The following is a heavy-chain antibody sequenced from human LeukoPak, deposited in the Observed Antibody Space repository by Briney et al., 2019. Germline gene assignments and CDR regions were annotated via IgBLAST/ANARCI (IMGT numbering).Heavy chain of an antibody. V-gene: IGHV4-59*02. CDR2: IYYSGST. D-gene: IGHD4-17*01. CDR1: GFTVSSNY. J-gene: IGHJ5*02. Sequence: PGGSLRLSCAASGFTVSSNYMSWIRQPPGKGLEWIGYIYYSGSTNYNPSLKSRVTISVDTSKNQFSLKLSSVTAADTAVYYCARLDYGASPGFDPWGQGTLVTVSS. CDR3: ARLDYGASPGFDP.